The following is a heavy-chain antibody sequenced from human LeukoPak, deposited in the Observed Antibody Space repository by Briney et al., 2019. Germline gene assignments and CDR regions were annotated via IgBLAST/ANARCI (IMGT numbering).Heavy chain of an antibody. CDR1: GFTFDDYA. CDR3: AGVATAMETSGP. Sequence: GGSLRLSCAASGFTFDDYAMHWVRQAPGKGLEWVSGISWNSGSIGYADSVKGRFTISRDNAKNSLYLQMNSLRAEDTAVYYCAGVATAMETSGPWGQGTLVTVSS. V-gene: IGHV3-9*01. D-gene: IGHD5-18*01. J-gene: IGHJ5*02. CDR2: ISWNSGSI.